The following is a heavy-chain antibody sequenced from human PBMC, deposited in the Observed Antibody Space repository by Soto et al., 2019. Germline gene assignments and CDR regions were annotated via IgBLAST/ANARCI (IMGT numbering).Heavy chain of an antibody. Sequence: PGGSLRLSCAASGFTFSSYGMHWVRQAPGKGLEWVAVIWYDGSNKYYADSVKGRFTISRDNSKNTLYLQMNSLRAEDTAVYYCAREDGSVGSSGYSYHWGQGTLVTVSS. V-gene: IGHV3-33*01. CDR1: GFTFSSYG. D-gene: IGHD3-22*01. J-gene: IGHJ5*02. CDR3: AREDGSVGSSGYSYH. CDR2: IWYDGSNK.